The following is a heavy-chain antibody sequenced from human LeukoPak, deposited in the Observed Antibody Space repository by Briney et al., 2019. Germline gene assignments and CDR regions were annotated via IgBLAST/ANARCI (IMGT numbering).Heavy chain of an antibody. D-gene: IGHD2-8*01. CDR3: ARGWGLMVYAIGHYYYYYGMDV. CDR1: GGSFSGYY. Sequence: PSETLSLTCAVHGGSFSGYYWSWIRQPPGKGLEWIGEINHSGSTNYNPSLKSRVTISVDTSKNQFSLKLSSVTAADTAVYYCARGWGLMVYAIGHYYYYYGMDVWGQGTTVTVSS. J-gene: IGHJ6*02. V-gene: IGHV4-34*01. CDR2: INHSGST.